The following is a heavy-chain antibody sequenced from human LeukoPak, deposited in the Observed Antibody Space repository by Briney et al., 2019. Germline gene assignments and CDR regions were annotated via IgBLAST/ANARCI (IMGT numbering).Heavy chain of an antibody. CDR1: GYTFTGYF. CDR2: INPGSGDT. J-gene: IGHJ4*02. Sequence: ASVKVSCKASGYTFTGYFMHWVGQAPGQGLEWMGSINPGSGDTKYAQIFQGRVTMTRDTSISTAYMELNGLTSDDPAVYYCAKLSPNSDFWGQGTLVTVSS. CDR3: AKLSPNSDF. D-gene: IGHD3-3*01. V-gene: IGHV1-2*02.